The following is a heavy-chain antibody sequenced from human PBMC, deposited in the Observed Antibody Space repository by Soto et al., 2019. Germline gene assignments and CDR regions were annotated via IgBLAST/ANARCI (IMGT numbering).Heavy chain of an antibody. CDR2: IKSKTDGGTT. CDR3: TTDTPDYGDYAIY. J-gene: IGHJ4*02. Sequence: EVQLVESGGGLVKPGGSLRLSCAASGFTFSNAWMSWVRQAPGKGLEWVCRIKSKTDGGTTDYAAPVKGRFTIPRDDSKNTLYLQMTSLKTEDTAVYYCTTDTPDYGDYAIYWGQGTLVTFSS. V-gene: IGHV3-15*01. CDR1: GFTFSNAW. D-gene: IGHD4-17*01.